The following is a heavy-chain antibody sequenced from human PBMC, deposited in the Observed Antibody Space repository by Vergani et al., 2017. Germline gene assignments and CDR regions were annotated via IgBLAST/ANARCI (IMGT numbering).Heavy chain of an antibody. V-gene: IGHV3-21*01. Sequence: EVQLVESGGGLVKPGGSLRLSCAASGFPFSSYSMNWVRQAPGKGLGWVSSISSSSSYIYYAVSVKGRFTIYRDNAKNSLYLQMNSLRAEDTAVYYCARAPLVPAYIIYYMDVWGKGTTVTVSS. J-gene: IGHJ6*03. CDR1: GFPFSSYS. CDR3: ARAPLVPAYIIYYMDV. CDR2: ISSSSSYI. D-gene: IGHD2-2*01.